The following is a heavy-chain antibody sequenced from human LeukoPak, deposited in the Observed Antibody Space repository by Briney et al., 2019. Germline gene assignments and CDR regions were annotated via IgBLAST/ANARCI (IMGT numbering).Heavy chain of an antibody. V-gene: IGHV1-46*01. CDR2: INPSGGST. CDR1: GYTFTSYY. J-gene: IGHJ4*02. CDR3: ARTRIQLWSGPAYYFDY. Sequence: GASVKVSCKASGYTFTSYYMHWVRQAPGQGLEWMGIINPSGGSTSYAQKFQGRVTMTRDTSTSTVYMELSSLRSEDTAVYYCARTRIQLWSGPAYYFDYWGQGTLVTVSS. D-gene: IGHD5-18*01.